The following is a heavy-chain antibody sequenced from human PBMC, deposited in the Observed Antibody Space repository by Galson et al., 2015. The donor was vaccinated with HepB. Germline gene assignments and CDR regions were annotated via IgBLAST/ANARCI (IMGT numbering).Heavy chain of an antibody. V-gene: IGHV3-30*04. Sequence: SLRLSCAASGFTFSHYTFHWVRQAPGKGLEWVAHISYDGSNKYHADSVRGRFTISRDNAKNSLYLQMNSLRAEDTAVYYCAKRRVTFGGVIVKEAFDNWGQGTMVTVSS. CDR1: GFTFSHYT. J-gene: IGHJ3*02. CDR3: AKRRVTFGGVIVKEAFDN. D-gene: IGHD3-16*02. CDR2: ISYDGSNK.